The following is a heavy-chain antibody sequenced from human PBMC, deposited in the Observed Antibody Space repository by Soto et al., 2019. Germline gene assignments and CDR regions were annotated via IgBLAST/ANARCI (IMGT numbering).Heavy chain of an antibody. CDR2: INCDGSTI. D-gene: IGHD3-10*01. J-gene: IGHJ3*02. CDR1: GFNFGPFW. CDR3: ARDRGYPDSFDI. Sequence: PGGSLRLSCAASGFNFGPFWMHWVRQVPGKGLVWVSHINCDGSTIVYADSVKGRFTISRDNAKSTLFLQMNSLRVEDTAVYYCARDRGYPDSFDIWGQGTMVTVS. V-gene: IGHV3-74*01.